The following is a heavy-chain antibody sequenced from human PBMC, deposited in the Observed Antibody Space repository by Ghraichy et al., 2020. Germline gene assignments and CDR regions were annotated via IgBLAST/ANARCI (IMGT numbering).Heavy chain of an antibody. D-gene: IGHD6-19*01. CDR1: GFTLSSHW. V-gene: IGHV3-74*01. CDR2: IHPDGSDT. CDR3: VRDRKVAGTGPHFDY. J-gene: IGHJ4*01. Sequence: GGSLRLSCAVSGFTLSSHWMHWVRQAPGKGLVWVSRIHPDGSDTTYADSVKGRFTISRDNAENMVYLQMNSLRAEDAAVYYCVRDRKVAGTGPHFDYWGHGTLVTVSS.